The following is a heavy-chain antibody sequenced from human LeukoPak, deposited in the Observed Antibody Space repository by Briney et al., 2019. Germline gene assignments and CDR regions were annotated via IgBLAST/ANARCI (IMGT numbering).Heavy chain of an antibody. V-gene: IGHV3-23*01. CDR2: ISATGAST. D-gene: IGHD6-19*01. CDR1: GFTFSNYG. CDR3: AKDRGGSGWYGDY. Sequence: PGGSLRLSCVASGFTFSNYGMNWVRQAPGKGLEWVSSISATGASTFYTDSVKGRFTISRDNSRNTLYLQVNSLRAEDTALYYCAKDRGGSGWYGDYWGQGTLVTVSS. J-gene: IGHJ4*02.